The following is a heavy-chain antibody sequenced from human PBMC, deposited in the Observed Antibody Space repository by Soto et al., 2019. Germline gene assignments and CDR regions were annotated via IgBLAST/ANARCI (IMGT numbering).Heavy chain of an antibody. V-gene: IGHV3-30-3*01. CDR3: ARDGIPNITMVRGVLLKPQVSIYYYYGMDV. CDR2: ISYDGSNK. J-gene: IGHJ6*02. Sequence: GGSLRLSCAASGFTFSSYAMHWVRQAPGKGLEWVAVISYDGSNKYYADSVKGRFTISRDNSKNTLYLQMNSLRAEDTAVYYCARDGIPNITMVRGVLLKPQVSIYYYYGMDVWGQGTTVTVSS. CDR1: GFTFSSYA. D-gene: IGHD3-10*01.